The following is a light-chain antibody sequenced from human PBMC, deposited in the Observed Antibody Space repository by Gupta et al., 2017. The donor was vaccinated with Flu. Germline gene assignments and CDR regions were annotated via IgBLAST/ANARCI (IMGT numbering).Light chain of an antibody. CDR1: QRVGVN. J-gene: IGKJ5*01. Sequence: PATLSVIPGAGSALSCRATQRVGVNLAWYQETPGQTPRRVKYDASGRRTRIPARFSDGGSGTQFTLIISSLQPEDYAIYYCGQVNNWPFTFGQGTRLDIK. CDR3: GQVNNWPFT. CDR2: DAS. V-gene: IGKV3-15*01.